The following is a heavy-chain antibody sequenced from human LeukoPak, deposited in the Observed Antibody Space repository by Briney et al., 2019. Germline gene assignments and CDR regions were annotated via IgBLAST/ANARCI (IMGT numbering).Heavy chain of an antibody. CDR2: IYYSGST. D-gene: IGHD3-22*01. Sequence: PSETLSLTCTVSGGSISSYYWSWIRQPPGKGLEWIGYIYYSGSTNYNPSLKSRATISVDTSKNQFSLKLNSVTAADTAVYYCARGYYDSSGYWLSYFDYWGQGTLVTVSS. CDR1: GGSISSYY. CDR3: ARGYYDSSGYWLSYFDY. J-gene: IGHJ4*02. V-gene: IGHV4-59*01.